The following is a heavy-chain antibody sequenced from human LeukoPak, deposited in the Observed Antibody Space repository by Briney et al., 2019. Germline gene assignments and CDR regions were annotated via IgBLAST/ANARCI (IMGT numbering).Heavy chain of an antibody. CDR2: INAGNGNT. J-gene: IGHJ4*02. CDR1: GYTFTSYA. Sequence: GASVKVSCKASGYTFTSYAMHWVGQAPGQRLEWMGWINAGNGNTKYSQEFQGRVTITRDTSASTAYMALSSLRSEDMAVYYCARDSCSSTSCYYFDYWGQGTLVTVSS. D-gene: IGHD2-2*01. V-gene: IGHV1-3*03. CDR3: ARDSCSSTSCYYFDY.